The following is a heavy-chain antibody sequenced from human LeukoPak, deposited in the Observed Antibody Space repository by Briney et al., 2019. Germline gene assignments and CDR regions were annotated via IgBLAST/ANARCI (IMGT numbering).Heavy chain of an antibody. CDR3: ARVNDCSGGSCYPDFDY. CDR2: IIPIFGTA. D-gene: IGHD2-15*01. CDR1: GGTFSSYA. J-gene: IGHJ4*02. V-gene: IGHV1-69*13. Sequence: SVKVSCKAPGGTFSSYAISWVRQAPGQGLEWMGGIIPIFGTANYAQKFQGRVTITADESTSTAYMELSSLRSEDTAVYYCARVNDCSGGSCYPDFDYWGQGTLVTVSS.